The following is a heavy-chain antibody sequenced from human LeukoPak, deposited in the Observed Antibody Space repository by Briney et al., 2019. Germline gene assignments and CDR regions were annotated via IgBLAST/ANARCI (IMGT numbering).Heavy chain of an antibody. CDR1: GFTFSTYG. J-gene: IGHJ4*02. CDR2: IWNDGSNK. V-gene: IGHV3-33*01. Sequence: GGSLRLSCAASGFTFSTYGMHWVRQAPGKGLEWVAVIWNDGSNKYYADSVKGRFTISRDNSKNTLYLQMNSLRAEDTAVYHCARGLEGFDYWGQGTLVTVSS. CDR3: ARGLEGFDY.